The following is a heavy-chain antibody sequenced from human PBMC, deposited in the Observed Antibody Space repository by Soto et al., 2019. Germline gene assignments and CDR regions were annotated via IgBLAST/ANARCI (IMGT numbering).Heavy chain of an antibody. D-gene: IGHD5-12*01. Sequence: EVQLVESGGGLVQPGGSLKLSCAASGFTFSGSAMHWVRQASGKGLEWVGRIRSKANSYATAYAASVKGRFTISRDDSKNTAYLQMNSLKTEDTAVYYCTRGLRNGRWLQLAYGMDVWGQGTTVTVSS. J-gene: IGHJ6*02. V-gene: IGHV3-73*02. CDR3: TRGLRNGRWLQLAYGMDV. CDR1: GFTFSGSA. CDR2: IRSKANSYAT.